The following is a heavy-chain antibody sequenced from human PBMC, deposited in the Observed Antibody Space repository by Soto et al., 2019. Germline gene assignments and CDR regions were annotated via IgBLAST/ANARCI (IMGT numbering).Heavy chain of an antibody. CDR3: AREKSREVAATLLRYYAMDV. CDR2: IKPDGSEK. J-gene: IGHJ6*02. CDR1: EFTSSIYW. Sequence: EVQLVESGGGLVQPGGSLRLSCVASEFTSSIYWMSWVRQAPGKGLEWVANIKPDGSEKYYLDSVKGRFTISRDNAKNSLYLQMNSLRAEDTAVYYCAREKSREVAATLLRYYAMDVWGQGTTVTVSS. V-gene: IGHV3-7*03. D-gene: IGHD6-13*01.